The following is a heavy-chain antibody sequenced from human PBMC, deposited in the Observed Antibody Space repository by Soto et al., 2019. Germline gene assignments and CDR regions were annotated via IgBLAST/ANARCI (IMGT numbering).Heavy chain of an antibody. Sequence: SAVKVSCKASGYTFTGYYMHWVRQAPGQGLEWMGWINPNSGGTNYDKKFKGRVTMTRDTSISTAYMELSRLRSDDTAVYYCARGYYYDSSGYYFGYWGQGTMVTVSS. CDR3: ARGYYYDSSGYYFGY. J-gene: IGHJ4*02. CDR2: INPNSGGT. V-gene: IGHV1-2*02. D-gene: IGHD3-22*01. CDR1: GYTFTGYY.